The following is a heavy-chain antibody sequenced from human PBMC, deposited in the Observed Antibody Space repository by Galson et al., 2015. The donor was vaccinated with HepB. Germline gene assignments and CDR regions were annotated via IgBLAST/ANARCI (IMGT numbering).Heavy chain of an antibody. Sequence: SLRLSCAASGFTVSSNYMSWVRQAPGKGLEWVSVIYSGGSTYYADSVKGRFTISRDNSKNTLYLQMNSLRAEDTAVYYCAGVPRTYDSSGYYSSWWGMDVWGQGTTVTVSS. CDR2: IYSGGST. CDR1: GFTVSSNY. J-gene: IGHJ6*02. CDR3: AGVPRTYDSSGYYSSWWGMDV. D-gene: IGHD3-22*01. V-gene: IGHV3-53*01.